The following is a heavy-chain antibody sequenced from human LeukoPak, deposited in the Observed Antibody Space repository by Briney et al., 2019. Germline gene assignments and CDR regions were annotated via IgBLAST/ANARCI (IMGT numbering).Heavy chain of an antibody. CDR3: ARPAGYSSGWSFDY. CDR2: IHYSGIT. D-gene: IGHD6-19*01. Sequence: PSETLSLTCTVSGASISSYYWSWIRQPPGKGLEYIGYIHYSGITNYNPSLKSRVTISVDTSKNQFSLRLSSVTAADTAVYYCARPAGYSSGWSFDYWGQGTLVTVSS. V-gene: IGHV4-59*08. CDR1: GASISSYY. J-gene: IGHJ4*02.